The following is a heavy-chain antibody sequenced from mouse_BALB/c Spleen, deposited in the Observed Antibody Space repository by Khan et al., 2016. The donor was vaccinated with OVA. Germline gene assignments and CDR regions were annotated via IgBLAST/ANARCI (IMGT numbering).Heavy chain of an antibody. CDR3: ARGAGKTYRMDY. J-gene: IGHJ4*01. CDR1: GYTFSSYW. D-gene: IGHD3-3*01. V-gene: IGHV1-9*01. CDR2: ILPGRSNN. Sequence: QVQLQQSGAELMKPGASVKISCKALGYTFSSYWIEWVKQRPGHGLEWIGEILPGRSNNNFNEKFKGKATITADTSSNIAYMQLSSLTSEDSAVYYGARGAGKTYRMDYGGQGTSVTVCS.